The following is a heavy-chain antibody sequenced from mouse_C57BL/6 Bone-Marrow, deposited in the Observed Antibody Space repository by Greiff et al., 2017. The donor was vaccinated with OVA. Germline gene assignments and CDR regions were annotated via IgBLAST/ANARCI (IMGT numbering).Heavy chain of an antibody. CDR3: ARGRFPYFDY. V-gene: IGHV7-1*01. Sequence: EVNVVESGGGLVQSGRSLRLSCATSGFTFSDFYMEWVRQAPGKGLEWIAASRNKANDYTTEYSASVKGRFIVSRDTSQSILYLQMNALRAEDTAIYYCARGRFPYFDYWGQGTTLTVSS. CDR2: SRNKANDYTT. J-gene: IGHJ2*01. CDR1: GFTFSDFY.